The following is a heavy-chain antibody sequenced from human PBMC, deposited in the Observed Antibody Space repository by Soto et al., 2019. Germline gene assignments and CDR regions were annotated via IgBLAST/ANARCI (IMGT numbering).Heavy chain of an antibody. V-gene: IGHV1-69*08. CDR2: IIPILGIA. D-gene: IGHD4-17*01. CDR1: GGTFSSYT. CDR3: ARDGTDYGDYEGYYYMDV. J-gene: IGHJ6*03. Sequence: QVQLVQSGAEVKKPGSSGKVSCKASGGTFSSYTISWVRQAPGQGLEWMGRIIPILGIANYAQKFQGRVTITADKSTSTAYMELSSLRSEDTAVYYCARDGTDYGDYEGYYYMDVWGKGTTVTVSS.